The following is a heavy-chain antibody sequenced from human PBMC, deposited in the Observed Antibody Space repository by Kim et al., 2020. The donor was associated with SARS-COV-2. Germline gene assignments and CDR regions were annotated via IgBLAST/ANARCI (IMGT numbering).Heavy chain of an antibody. CDR1: GYTVTYSY. J-gene: IGHJ1*01. CDR3: STVFFYYDAGYFKN. D-gene: IGHD3-22*01. V-gene: IGHV3-66*01. Sequence: GGSLRLSCAASGYTVTYSYVGWVRQAPGKGLAWVSFIYSGGNTIYADSVKGRLIISRDHSKNTLYLQMNSLRAEDTAVYYCSTVFFYYDAGYFKNCGQGT. CDR2: IYSGGNT.